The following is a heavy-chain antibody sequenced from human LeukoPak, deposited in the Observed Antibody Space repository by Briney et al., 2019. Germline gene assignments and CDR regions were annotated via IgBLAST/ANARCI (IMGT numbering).Heavy chain of an antibody. CDR2: FDPEDGET. V-gene: IGHV1-24*01. D-gene: IGHD6-13*01. CDR1: GYTLTELS. Sequence: ASVKVSCEVSGYTLTELSMHWVRQAPGKGLEWMGGFDPEDGETIYAQKFQGRVTMTEDTSTDTAYMELSSLRSEDTAVYYCARDHSSSWHKGIDYWGQGTLVTVSS. J-gene: IGHJ4*02. CDR3: ARDHSSSWHKGIDY.